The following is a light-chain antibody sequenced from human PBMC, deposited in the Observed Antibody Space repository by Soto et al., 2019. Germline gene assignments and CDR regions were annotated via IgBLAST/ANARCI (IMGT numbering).Light chain of an antibody. CDR2: DVS. J-gene: IGLJ1*01. CDR3: SSYTSSSSYA. CDR1: SSDVGTYNS. Sequence: HSVLIHPASVSASPRHSITTSCTETSSDVGTYNSVSWYQQYPGKSPKLLIHDVSNRPSVVSNRFSGSKSGNTASLTISGLQAEDEADYYCSSYTSSSSYAFGSGTKVTVL. V-gene: IGLV2-14*01.